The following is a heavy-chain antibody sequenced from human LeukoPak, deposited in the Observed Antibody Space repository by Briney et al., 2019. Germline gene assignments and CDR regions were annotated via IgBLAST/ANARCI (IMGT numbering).Heavy chain of an antibody. Sequence: PSETLSLTCTVSGDSLSSYYWSWIRQPPGKGLEWIGYIYYSGSTNYNPSLTSRVTISLDTSKSQFSLKLSSVTAADTAVYYCARAYYYDTSDYYIFDHWGQGTLVTVSS. V-gene: IGHV4-59*01. CDR3: ARAYYYDTSDYYIFDH. J-gene: IGHJ4*02. CDR2: IYYSGST. D-gene: IGHD3-22*01. CDR1: GDSLSSYY.